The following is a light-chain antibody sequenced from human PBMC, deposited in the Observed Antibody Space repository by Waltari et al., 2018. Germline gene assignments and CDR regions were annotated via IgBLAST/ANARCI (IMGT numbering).Light chain of an antibody. CDR3: SSYAGSNNFVV. J-gene: IGLJ2*01. V-gene: IGLV2-8*01. CDR2: EVS. CDR1: SSDVGGYNY. Sequence: QSALTQPPSASGSAGQSVTISCTGSSSDVGGYNYVSWYQHHPGKAPKLMIYEVSKRPSGVPDRFSGSKSGNTASLTVSGLQVEDEAEYYCSSYAGSNNFVVFGGGTKLTVL.